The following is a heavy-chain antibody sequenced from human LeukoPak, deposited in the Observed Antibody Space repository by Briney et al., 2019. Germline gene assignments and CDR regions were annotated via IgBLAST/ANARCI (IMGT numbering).Heavy chain of an antibody. Sequence: SETLSLTCPVSGASMFNYYWTWTRQSPGKGLEWIGFNHYSGGTSYKPSLKSRVTISIDTTKNQFSLKLTSVTAADTAVYYCARAPKYFYMDVWGKGTTVTVSS. CDR3: ARAPKYFYMDV. CDR1: GASMFNYY. V-gene: IGHV4-59*01. J-gene: IGHJ6*03. CDR2: NHYSGGT.